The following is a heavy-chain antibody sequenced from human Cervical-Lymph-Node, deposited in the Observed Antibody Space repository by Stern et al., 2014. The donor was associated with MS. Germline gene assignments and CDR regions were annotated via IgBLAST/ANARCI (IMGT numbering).Heavy chain of an antibody. CDR1: GFTFGEYA. D-gene: IGHD3-3*01. V-gene: IGHV3-9*01. J-gene: IGHJ4*02. CDR2: ITWSSISL. CDR3: AKGSGGSGYYPVALDY. Sequence: EVQLVQSGGGLVQPGRSLRLSCAASGFTFGEYAMHWVRQAPGKGLEGVSGITWSSISLGYADSVKGRFTIARDNAKNSLYLQMNSLRGDDAALYYCAKGSGGSGYYPVALDYWGRGTLVTVSS.